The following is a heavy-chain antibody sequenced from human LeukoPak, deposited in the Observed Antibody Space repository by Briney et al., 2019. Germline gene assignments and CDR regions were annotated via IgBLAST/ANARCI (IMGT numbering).Heavy chain of an antibody. CDR1: GFTFSNYA. D-gene: IGHD3-22*01. Sequence: GGSLRLSCAASGFTFSNYAMHWVRQAPGKGLEWVSLIYNDGRTYYADSVKGRYTISRDNSKNTVYLQMSSLRVEDTAVYYCARGLFLSGYLDAFDLWGQGTVVTVSS. J-gene: IGHJ3*01. V-gene: IGHV3-53*01. CDR3: ARGLFLSGYLDAFDL. CDR2: IYNDGRT.